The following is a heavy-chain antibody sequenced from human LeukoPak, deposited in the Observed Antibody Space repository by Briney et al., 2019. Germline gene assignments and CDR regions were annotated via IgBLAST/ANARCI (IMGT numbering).Heavy chain of an antibody. Sequence: KTGGSLRLSCAASGFTFSDYYMSWIRQAPGKGLEWVSYISSSGSTIYYADSVKGRFTISRDNSKNTLYLQMNSLRAEDTAVYYCAKKYSSSWYELDYWGQGTLVTVSS. J-gene: IGHJ4*02. CDR1: GFTFSDYY. V-gene: IGHV3-11*04. CDR3: AKKYSSSWYELDY. CDR2: ISSSGSTI. D-gene: IGHD6-13*01.